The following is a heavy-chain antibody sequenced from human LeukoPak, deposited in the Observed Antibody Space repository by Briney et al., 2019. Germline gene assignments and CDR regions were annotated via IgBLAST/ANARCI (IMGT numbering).Heavy chain of an antibody. V-gene: IGHV3-74*01. CDR3: VKDRTREGNRLFEH. D-gene: IGHD1-1*01. CDR1: GFTFSRYW. CDR2: INTDGTST. J-gene: IGHJ4*02. Sequence: GGSLRLSCAVSGFTFSRYWTHWARQAPAKGLVWVSRINTDGTSTNYADSVKGRFTTSRDNAKNTLYLQMNSLRDEGTAVYYCVKDRTREGNRLFEHWGQGTLVTVSS.